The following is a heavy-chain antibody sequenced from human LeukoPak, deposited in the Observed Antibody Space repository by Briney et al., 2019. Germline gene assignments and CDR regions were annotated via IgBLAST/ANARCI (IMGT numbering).Heavy chain of an antibody. CDR2: IYYSGST. J-gene: IGHJ5*02. V-gene: IGHV4-61*05. CDR3: ASCLPGEGIDP. D-gene: IGHD3-16*01. Sequence: SETLSLTCTVSGGSISSSSYYWGWIRQPPGKGLEWIGYIYYSGSTNYNPSLKSRVTISVDTSKNQFSLKLSSVTAADTAVYYCASCLPGEGIDPWGQGTLVTVSS. CDR1: GGSISSSSYY.